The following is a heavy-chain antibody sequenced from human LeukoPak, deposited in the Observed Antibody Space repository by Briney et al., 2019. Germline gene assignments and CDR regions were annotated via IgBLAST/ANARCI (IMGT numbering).Heavy chain of an antibody. Sequence: GGSLRLSCAASGFTFSSYSMSWVRQAPGKGLEWVSVIYSGGNAYYADSVKGRFTISRDNSKNTLYLQMNSLRAEDTAVYYCARGAYGDNWFDPWGQGTLVTVSS. J-gene: IGHJ5*02. CDR3: ARGAYGDNWFDP. CDR1: GFTFSSYS. CDR2: IYSGGNA. V-gene: IGHV3-53*01. D-gene: IGHD4-17*01.